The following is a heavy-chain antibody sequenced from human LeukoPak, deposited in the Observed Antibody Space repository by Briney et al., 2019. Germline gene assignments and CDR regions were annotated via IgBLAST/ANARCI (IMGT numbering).Heavy chain of an antibody. CDR1: GVTFSSYA. J-gene: IGHJ4*02. CDR3: PKERGRLLYYFDY. D-gene: IGHD2/OR15-2a*01. Sequence: GGSLRLSCAASGVTFSSYAMSWVRQAPGKGLEWVSAISGSGGSTYYADSVKGRFTISRDNSKNTLYLQMNSLRAEDTAVHYCPKERGRLLYYFDYWGQGTLVTVSS. V-gene: IGHV3-23*01. CDR2: ISGSGGST.